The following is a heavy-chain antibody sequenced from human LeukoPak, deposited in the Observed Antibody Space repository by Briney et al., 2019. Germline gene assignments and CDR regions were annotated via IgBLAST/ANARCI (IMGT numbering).Heavy chain of an antibody. CDR2: ISAYNGNT. D-gene: IGHD3/OR15-3a*01. CDR1: GYTFTSYG. Sequence: ASVKVSCKASGYTFTSYGISWVRQAPGQGLEWMGWISAYNGNTNYAQKLQGRVTMTTDTSTSTAYMELRSLRSDDTAVYYCARDYVFYRDAYYFDYWGQGTLVTVSS. CDR3: ARDYVFYRDAYYFDY. J-gene: IGHJ4*02. V-gene: IGHV1-18*01.